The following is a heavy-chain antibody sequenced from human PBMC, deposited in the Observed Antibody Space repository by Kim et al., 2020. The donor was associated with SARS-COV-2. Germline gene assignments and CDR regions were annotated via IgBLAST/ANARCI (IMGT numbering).Heavy chain of an antibody. CDR1: GFTFSSYA. D-gene: IGHD3-10*01. J-gene: IGHJ6*02. CDR3: AKGALGFRELFPYYYYGMDV. CDR2: ISGSGGST. V-gene: IGHV3-23*01. Sequence: GGSLRLSCAASGFTFSSYAMSWVRQAPGKGLEWVSAISGSGGSTYYADSVKGRFTISRDNSKTTLYLQMNSLRAEDTAVYYCAKGALGFRELFPYYYYGMDVWGQGTTVTVSS.